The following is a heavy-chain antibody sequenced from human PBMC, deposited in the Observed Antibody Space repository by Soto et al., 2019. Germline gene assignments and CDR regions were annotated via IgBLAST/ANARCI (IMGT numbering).Heavy chain of an antibody. D-gene: IGHD1-1*01. J-gene: IGHJ4*02. V-gene: IGHV1-69*13. CDR1: GGTFSSYA. CDR3: ARGGVQLERPYYFDY. Sequence: ASVKVSCKASGGTFSSYAISWVRQAPGQGLEWMGGIIPIFGTANYAQKFQGRVTITADESTSTAYMELSSLRSEDTAVYYCARGGVQLERPYYFDYWGQGTLVTVSS. CDR2: IIPIFGTA.